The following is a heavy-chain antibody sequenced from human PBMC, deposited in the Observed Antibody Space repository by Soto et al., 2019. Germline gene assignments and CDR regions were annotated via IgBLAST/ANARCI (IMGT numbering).Heavy chain of an antibody. CDR2: ISYDGSNK. CDR3: AREGDCSSTSCYTWLSYYYYGMDV. V-gene: IGHV3-30-3*01. J-gene: IGHJ6*02. CDR1: GFTFSSYA. Sequence: GGSLRLSCAASGFTFSSYAMHWVRQAPGKGLEWVAVISYDGSNKYYADSVKGRFTISRDNSKNTLYLQMNSLRAEDTAVYYCAREGDCSSTSCYTWLSYYYYGMDVWGQGTTVTVSS. D-gene: IGHD2-2*02.